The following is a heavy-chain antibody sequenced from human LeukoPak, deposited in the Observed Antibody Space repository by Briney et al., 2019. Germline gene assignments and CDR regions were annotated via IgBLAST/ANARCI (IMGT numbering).Heavy chain of an antibody. J-gene: IGHJ3*02. D-gene: IGHD6-19*01. CDR3: ATGQPDSSGSLMLGDAFDI. V-gene: IGHV1-24*01. Sequence: ASVKVSCKVSGYTLTELSMHWMRQAPGKGLEWMGGFDPEDGETIYAQKFQGRVTMTEDTSTDTAYMELSSLRSEDTAVYYCATGQPDSSGSLMLGDAFDIWGQGTMVTVSS. CDR1: GYTLTELS. CDR2: FDPEDGET.